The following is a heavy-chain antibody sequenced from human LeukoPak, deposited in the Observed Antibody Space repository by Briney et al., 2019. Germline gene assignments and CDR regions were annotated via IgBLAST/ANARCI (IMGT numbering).Heavy chain of an antibody. J-gene: IGHJ4*02. CDR3: ARLDYGDYAGFDY. CDR1: GGSISSGDYY. CDR2: IYYSGST. D-gene: IGHD4-17*01. Sequence: SETLSLTCTVSGGSISSGDYYWSWIRQPPGKGLEWIGSIYYSGSTYYNPSLKSRVTISVDTSKNQFSLKLSSVTAADTAVYYCARLDYGDYAGFDYWGQGTLVTVSS. V-gene: IGHV4-39*01.